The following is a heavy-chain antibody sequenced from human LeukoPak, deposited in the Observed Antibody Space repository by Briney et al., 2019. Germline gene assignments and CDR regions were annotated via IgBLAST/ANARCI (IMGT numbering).Heavy chain of an antibody. V-gene: IGHV1-24*01. J-gene: IGHJ4*02. CDR3: AKVQYSSSWYLIDY. CDR2: FDPEDGET. Sequence: GASVKVSCKVSGYTLTELSMHWVRRAPGKGLEWMGGFDPEDGETIYAQKFQGRVTMTEDTSTDTAYMELSSLRAEDTAVYYCAKVQYSSSWYLIDYWGQGTLVTVSS. CDR1: GYTLTELS. D-gene: IGHD6-13*01.